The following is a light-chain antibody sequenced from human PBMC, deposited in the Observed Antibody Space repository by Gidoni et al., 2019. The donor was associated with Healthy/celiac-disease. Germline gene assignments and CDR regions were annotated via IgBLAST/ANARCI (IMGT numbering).Light chain of an antibody. V-gene: IGKV3-20*01. CDR1: PSVSSSY. CDR2: GAS. J-gene: IGKJ2*01. CDR3: KQYGSSPPWYT. Sequence: EIVLPPSPGPLSLSPGERATLSCRASPSVSSSYFAWYQQKPGQAPRLLIYGASSRATGIPDRFSGSGSGTDFTLTISRLEPEDFAVYYCKQYGSSPPWYTFGQGTKLEIK.